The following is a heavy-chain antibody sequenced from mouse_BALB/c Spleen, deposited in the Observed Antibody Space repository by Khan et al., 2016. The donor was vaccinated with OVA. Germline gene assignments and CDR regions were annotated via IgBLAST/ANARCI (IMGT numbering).Heavy chain of an antibody. Sequence: QVQLQQSGAELVRPGVSVKISCKGSGYTFTDYAMHWVKQSHAKSLEWIGVISTHYGDASYNQKFKGKATMTVDKSSSTAYMELARLTSEDSAIYSCARGSGWYMFAYWGQGTLVTVSA. CDR3: ARGSGWYMFAY. D-gene: IGHD1-1*02. CDR1: GYTFTDYA. V-gene: IGHV1S137*01. CDR2: ISTHYGDA. J-gene: IGHJ3*01.